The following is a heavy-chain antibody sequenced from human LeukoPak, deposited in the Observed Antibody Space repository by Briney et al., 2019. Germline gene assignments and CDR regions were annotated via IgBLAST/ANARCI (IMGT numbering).Heavy chain of an antibody. Sequence: GGSLRLSCAASGFTFSSYAMHWVRQAPGKGLEWVTLISYDGSNKYYADSVKGRFTISRDNSKNTLYLQLNSLRAEDTAVYYCARGLGGAGYYAFDYWGHGTLVIVSS. V-gene: IGHV3-30-3*01. CDR1: GFTFSSYA. CDR3: ARGLGGAGYYAFDY. J-gene: IGHJ4*01. CDR2: ISYDGSNK. D-gene: IGHD3-9*01.